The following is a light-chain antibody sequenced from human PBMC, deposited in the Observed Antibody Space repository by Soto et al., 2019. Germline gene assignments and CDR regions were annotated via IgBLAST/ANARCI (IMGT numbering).Light chain of an antibody. CDR1: QSVSSN. CDR2: GAS. J-gene: IGKJ2*01. Sequence: EIVMTQSPATLSVSPGERATLSCRASQSVSSNLAGYQQKPGQAPRLLIYGASTRATGIPARSSGSGSGTDFTLTISRLHSEDFAVYYCQQYNNWPPYTFGQGTKLQIK. CDR3: QQYNNWPPYT. V-gene: IGKV3-15*01.